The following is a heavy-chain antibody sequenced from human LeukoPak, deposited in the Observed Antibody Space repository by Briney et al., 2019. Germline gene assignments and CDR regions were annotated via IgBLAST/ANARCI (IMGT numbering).Heavy chain of an antibody. V-gene: IGHV7-4-1*02. Sequence: ASVKVSCKASGYQFISYTMSWVQQAPGQGLEWMGWINTKTANPTYAQDFTGRFVFSLDTSVSTAYLQISGLKAGDTAVYYCARVAGFGERGMDVWGQGTTVTVSS. CDR3: ARVAGFGERGMDV. D-gene: IGHD3-10*01. J-gene: IGHJ6*02. CDR1: GYQFISYT. CDR2: INTKTANP.